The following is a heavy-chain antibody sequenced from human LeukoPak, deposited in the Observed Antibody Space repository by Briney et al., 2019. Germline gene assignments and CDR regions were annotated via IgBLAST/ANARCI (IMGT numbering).Heavy chain of an antibody. Sequence: PSETLSLTCTVSGGSISSYYWTWIRRPPGKGLEWIGSIYYSGSTNYNPSLKSRVTISVGTSNNQFSLRLSSVTAADTAVYYCAREVTVWLGDLHGDFFDYWGQGLLVTVSP. V-gene: IGHV4-59*01. CDR3: AREVTVWLGDLHGDFFDY. J-gene: IGHJ4*02. CDR1: GGSISSYY. D-gene: IGHD3-10*01. CDR2: IYYSGST.